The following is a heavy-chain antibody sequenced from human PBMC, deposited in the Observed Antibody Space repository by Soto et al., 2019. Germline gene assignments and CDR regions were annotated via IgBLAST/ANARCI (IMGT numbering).Heavy chain of an antibody. Sequence: ASVKVSCKASGYTFTSYYMHWVRQAPGQGLEWMGIINPSGGSTSYAQKFQGRVTMTRDTSTSTAYMELSSLRSEDTAVYYCARGIGSSWFLYYYYGMDVWGQGTTVTVSS. J-gene: IGHJ6*02. CDR3: ARGIGSSWFLYYYYGMDV. D-gene: IGHD6-13*01. CDR1: GYTFTSYY. V-gene: IGHV1-46*01. CDR2: INPSGGST.